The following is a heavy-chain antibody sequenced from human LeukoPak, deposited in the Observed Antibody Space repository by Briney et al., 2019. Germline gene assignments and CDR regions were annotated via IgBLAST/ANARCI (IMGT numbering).Heavy chain of an antibody. D-gene: IGHD3-22*01. Sequence: YPGGSLRLSCAASGFTFSTYAVNWVRQAPGKGLEWVSTISGSGDSTYYAHSVKGRFTNSTDNSKDTLYLQMSSGTVGDTTVYYCARDRGRYYDSRGFYWGYYFYSWGQGILVTVST. CDR1: GFTFSTYA. J-gene: IGHJ4*02. CDR2: ISGSGDST. CDR3: ARDRGRYYDSRGFYWGYYFYS. V-gene: IGHV3-23*01.